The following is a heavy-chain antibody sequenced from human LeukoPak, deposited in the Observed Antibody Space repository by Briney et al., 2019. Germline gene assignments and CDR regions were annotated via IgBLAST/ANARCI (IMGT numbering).Heavy chain of an antibody. CDR1: GFTFSSYS. Sequence: GGSLRLSCAASGFTFSSYSMNWVRQAPGKGLEWVSSITNSPSYIYYADSVKGRFTISRDNAKNSLYLQMNSLRVEDTAFYYCVREIRYDSSGYYDYWGQGTLVTVSS. J-gene: IGHJ4*02. CDR2: ITNSPSYI. V-gene: IGHV3-21*01. CDR3: VREIRYDSSGYYDY. D-gene: IGHD3-22*01.